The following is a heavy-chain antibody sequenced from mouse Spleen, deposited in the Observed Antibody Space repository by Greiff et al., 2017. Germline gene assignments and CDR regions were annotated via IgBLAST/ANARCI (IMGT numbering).Heavy chain of an antibody. CDR3: ARHEAGTSWYFDV. D-gene: IGHD4-1*01. J-gene: IGHJ1*01. V-gene: IGHV5-9*04. CDR2: ISSGGGNT. CDR1: GFTFSSYT. Sequence: EVKLMESGGGLVKPGGSLKLSCAASGFTFSSYTMSWVRQTPAKRLEWVATISSGGGNTYYPDSVKGRFTISRDNARNTLYLQMSSLRSEDTAMYYCARHEAGTSWYFDVWGAGTTVTVSS.